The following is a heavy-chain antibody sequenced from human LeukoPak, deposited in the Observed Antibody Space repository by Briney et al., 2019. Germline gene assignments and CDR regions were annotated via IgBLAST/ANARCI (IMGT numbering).Heavy chain of an antibody. CDR3: ARVEKYTTSGPTDP. Sequence: SSETLSLTCTVSGGSISSSSYYWGWFCQPRGRGLEGIVSSYYSGSTYYNPSVRSRVTISVDTAKNQFSLKLSSVTAADTAVYYCARVEKYTTSGPTDPWGQGTLVTVSS. V-gene: IGHV4-39*07. J-gene: IGHJ5*02. CDR2: SYYSGST. D-gene: IGHD6-13*01. CDR1: GGSISSSSYY.